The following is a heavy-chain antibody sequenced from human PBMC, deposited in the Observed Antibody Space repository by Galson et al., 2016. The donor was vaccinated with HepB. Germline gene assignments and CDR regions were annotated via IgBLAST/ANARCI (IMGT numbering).Heavy chain of an antibody. D-gene: IGHD4-23*01. Sequence: SVKVSCKASGYTFTSYDLNWVRQATGQGLEWLGWMNPNSGDTGYAQKFQGRVTLTRSTSLRTAYMELRSLTSEDTAVYYCARDYGGNSGWFDPWGQGTLVTVSS. CDR2: MNPNSGDT. V-gene: IGHV1-8*01. J-gene: IGHJ5*02. CDR1: GYTFTSYD. CDR3: ARDYGGNSGWFDP.